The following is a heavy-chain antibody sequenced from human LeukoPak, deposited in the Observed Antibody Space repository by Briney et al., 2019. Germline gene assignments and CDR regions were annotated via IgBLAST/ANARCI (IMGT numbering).Heavy chain of an antibody. CDR3: AKIIIGAGTDY. Sequence: GGSLRLSRAASGFTFSNYAMSWVRQAPGKGLEWVSAIGGSGASTYYADSVKGRFTISRDNSKNTLYLQMNSLRAKDTAVYYCAKIIIGAGTDYWGQGTLVTVSS. V-gene: IGHV3-23*01. D-gene: IGHD6-13*01. CDR2: IGGSGAST. J-gene: IGHJ4*02. CDR1: GFTFSNYA.